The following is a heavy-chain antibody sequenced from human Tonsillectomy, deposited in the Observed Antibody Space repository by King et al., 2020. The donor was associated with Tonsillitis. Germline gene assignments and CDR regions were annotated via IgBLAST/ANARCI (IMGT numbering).Heavy chain of an antibody. CDR1: GGTFTNYD. CDR3: ASDASGVVVKY. J-gene: IGHJ4*02. Sequence: VQLVQSGAEVKKPGSSVKVSCKSSGGTFTNYDIYWVRQAPGQGLEWMGGIVPRFGTANYAQKFQGRVTITADESMSTAYMELSSLRPDDTAVYYCASDASGVVVKYWGQGTLVIVSS. D-gene: IGHD3-3*01. V-gene: IGHV1-69*01. CDR2: IVPRFGTA.